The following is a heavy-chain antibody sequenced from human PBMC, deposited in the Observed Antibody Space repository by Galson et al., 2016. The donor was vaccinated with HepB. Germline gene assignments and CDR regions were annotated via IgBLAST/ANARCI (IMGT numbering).Heavy chain of an antibody. V-gene: IGHV3-23*01. CDR1: GFTFSSYI. CDR2: ISGSGYDT. CDR3: AKLMGDWGERSTGFADY. D-gene: IGHD1-1*01. Sequence: SLRLSCAASGFTFSSYIMSWVRQAPGKRLEWVAAISGSGYDTYYTDPAKGRFTISKDKSKNTVYLHMNNLRAEDTAIYYCAKLMGDWGERSTGFADYWGQGTLVTVSS. J-gene: IGHJ4*02.